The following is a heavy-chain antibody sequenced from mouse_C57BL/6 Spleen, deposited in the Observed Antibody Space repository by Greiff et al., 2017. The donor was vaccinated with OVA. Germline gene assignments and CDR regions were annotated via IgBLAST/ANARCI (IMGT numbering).Heavy chain of an antibody. CDR2: IPPNSCST. CDR1: GYTFTSYW. CDR3: ARTSEAQATH. V-gene: IGHV1-64*01. J-gene: IGHJ2*01. D-gene: IGHD3-2*02. Sequence: QVQLQQPGAELVKPGASVKLSCKASGYTFTSYWMHWVKQRPGQGLEWIGMIPPNSCSTNYNEKFKSKATLTVDKSSSTAYMQLSSLTSEDSAVYYCARTSEAQATHWGQGTTLTVSS.